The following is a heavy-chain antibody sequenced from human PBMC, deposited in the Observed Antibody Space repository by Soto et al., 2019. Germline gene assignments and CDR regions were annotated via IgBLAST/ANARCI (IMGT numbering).Heavy chain of an antibody. CDR3: ARSLAHSRGIYYYYGMDV. CDR2: IWYDGSNK. CDR1: GFTFSSYG. Sequence: PGGSLRLSCAASGFTFSSYGMHWVRQAPGKGLEWVAVIWYDGSNKYYADSVKGRFTISRDNSKNTLYLQMNSLRAEDTAVYYCARSLAHSRGIYYYYGMDVWGQGTTVTVSS. V-gene: IGHV3-33*01. J-gene: IGHJ6*02. D-gene: IGHD5-18*01.